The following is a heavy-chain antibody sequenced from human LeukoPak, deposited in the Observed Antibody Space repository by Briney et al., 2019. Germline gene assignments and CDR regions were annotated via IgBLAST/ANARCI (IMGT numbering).Heavy chain of an antibody. CDR3: AKDVQLERRGVNWFDP. V-gene: IGHV3-74*01. J-gene: IGHJ5*02. CDR1: GFTFTSYW. Sequence: PGGSLRLSCAASGFTFTSYWIHWVRQVPGKGLEWVSRIDGDGSSRSYADSVQGRFTISRDNSKNTLYLQMNSLRAEDTAVYYCAKDVQLERRGVNWFDPWGQGTLVTVSS. D-gene: IGHD1-1*01. CDR2: IDGDGSSR.